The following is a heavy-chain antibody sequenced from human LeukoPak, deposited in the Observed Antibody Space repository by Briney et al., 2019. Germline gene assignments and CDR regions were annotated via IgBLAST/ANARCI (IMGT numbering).Heavy chain of an antibody. V-gene: IGHV4-34*01. J-gene: IGHJ5*02. CDR3: ARQWNYGSGSYYRRFNWFDP. CDR1: GGSFSGYY. D-gene: IGHD3-10*01. CDR2: INHSGST. Sequence: SETLSLTCAVYGGSFSGYYWSWIRQPPGKGLEWIGEINHSGSTNYNPSLKSRVTISVDTSKNQFSLKLSSVTAADTAVYYCARQWNYGSGSYYRRFNWFDPWGQGTLVTVSS.